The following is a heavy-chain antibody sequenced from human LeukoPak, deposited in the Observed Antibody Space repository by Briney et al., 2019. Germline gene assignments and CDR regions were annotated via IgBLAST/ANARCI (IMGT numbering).Heavy chain of an antibody. J-gene: IGHJ4*02. CDR2: INPNSGGT. D-gene: IGHD3-9*01. Sequence: GASVKVSCKASGYTFTGYYMHWVRQAPGQGLEWMGWINPNSGGTNYAQKFQGRVTMTRDTSISTAYMELSRLRSDDTAVYYCARELRYFDWLSAPFDYWGQGTLVTVSS. V-gene: IGHV1-2*02. CDR3: ARELRYFDWLSAPFDY. CDR1: GYTFTGYY.